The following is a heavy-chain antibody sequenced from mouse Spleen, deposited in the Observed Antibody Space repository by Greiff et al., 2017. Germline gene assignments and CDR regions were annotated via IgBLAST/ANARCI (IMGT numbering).Heavy chain of an antibody. CDR3: AREYRNYFDY. Sequence: EVKLMESGGGLVKPGGSLKLSCAASGFTFSSYTMSWVRQTPEKRLEWVATISGGGGNTYYPDSVKGRFTISRDNAKNTLYLQMSSLRSEDTALYYCAREYRNYFDYWGQGTTLTVSS. CDR2: ISGGGGNT. V-gene: IGHV5-9*01. CDR1: GFTFSSYT. J-gene: IGHJ2*01. D-gene: IGHD2-10*02.